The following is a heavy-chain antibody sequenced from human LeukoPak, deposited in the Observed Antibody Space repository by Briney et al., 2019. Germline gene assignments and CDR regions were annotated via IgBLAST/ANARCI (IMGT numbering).Heavy chain of an antibody. D-gene: IGHD1-14*01. J-gene: IGHJ4*02. Sequence: TSETLSLTCTVSGGSIRSETYYWGWVRQPPGRALEWIANINYHGNTFYNPSLESRVTISPDTSQNQFSLKLSSVTAADTAVYYCARRSSSGTTDYWGQGTLVTVSS. CDR2: INYHGNT. CDR3: ARRSSSGTTDY. V-gene: IGHV4-39*07. CDR1: GGSIRSETYY.